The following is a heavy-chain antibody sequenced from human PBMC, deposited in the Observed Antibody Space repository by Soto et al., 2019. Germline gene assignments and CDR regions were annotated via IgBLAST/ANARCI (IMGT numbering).Heavy chain of an antibody. V-gene: IGHV3-23*01. D-gene: IGHD2-15*01. J-gene: IGHJ5*02. CDR1: GFIFSSYA. CDR2: VSDIGYTT. Sequence: GGSLRLSCAASGFIFSSYAMSWVRQAPGKGLEWVSAVSDIGYTTYYADPVKGRFTISRDNSKNTLYLQMNSLRAEDTAVYYCAKLTRGYCSGDSCPNWFDPWGQGTLVTVSS. CDR3: AKLTRGYCSGDSCPNWFDP.